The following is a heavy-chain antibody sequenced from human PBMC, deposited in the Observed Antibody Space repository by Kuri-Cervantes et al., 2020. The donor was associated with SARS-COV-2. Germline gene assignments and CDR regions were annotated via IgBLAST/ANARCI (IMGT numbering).Heavy chain of an antibody. Sequence: SETLSLTCAIYGGSLSDSYWSWIRQSPGKRLEWIGEDNHIGGANYNPSLRSRVTISVDPSKAQFSLNLISVTAADTAVSYCARLGGYRSGYNWFDPWGQGTLVTVSS. D-gene: IGHD5-18*01. CDR3: ARLGGYRSGYNWFDP. CDR1: GGSLSDSY. J-gene: IGHJ5*02. CDR2: DNHIGGA. V-gene: IGHV4-34*01.